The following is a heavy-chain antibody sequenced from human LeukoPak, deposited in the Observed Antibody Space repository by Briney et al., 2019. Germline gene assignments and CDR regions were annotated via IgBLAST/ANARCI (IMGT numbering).Heavy chain of an antibody. V-gene: IGHV1-2*02. Sequence: ASVKVSCKPSGYTLTDYWIHWVRQAPGQGLEWMGRIDLNTGNTSSAQKVQGRVSMTRDTSISTVYMGLSGLQSDDTAVYYCAGDFPHQRFDYWGQGTLVTVSS. CDR1: GYTLTDYW. J-gene: IGHJ4*02. CDR2: IDLNTGNT. CDR3: AGDFPHQRFDY.